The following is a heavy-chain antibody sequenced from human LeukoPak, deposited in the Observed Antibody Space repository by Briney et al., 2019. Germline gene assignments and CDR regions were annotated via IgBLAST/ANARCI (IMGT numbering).Heavy chain of an antibody. CDR3: ARDRDDWSRQLVFAFDI. CDR1: GFTFSSYA. J-gene: IGHJ3*02. V-gene: IGHV3-30*04. CDR2: ISYDGSNK. Sequence: PGGSLRLSCAASGFTFSSYAMHWVRQAPGKGLEWVAVISYDGSNKYYADSVKGRFTISRDNSKNTLYLQMNSLRAEDTAVYYCARDRDDWSRQLVFAFDIWGQGTMVTVSS. D-gene: IGHD6-13*01.